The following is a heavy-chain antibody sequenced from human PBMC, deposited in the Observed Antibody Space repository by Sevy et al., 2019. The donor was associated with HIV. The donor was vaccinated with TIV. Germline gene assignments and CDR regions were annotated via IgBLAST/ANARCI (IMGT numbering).Heavy chain of an antibody. CDR2: ISSSSSYI. V-gene: IGHV3-21*01. Sequence: GGSLRLSCAASGFTFSSYSMNWVRQAPGKGLEWVSSISSSSSYIYYADSVKGRFTISRDNAKNSLYLQMNSLRAEDTAVYYCARAMAGEEGGGDAFDIWGQGTMVTVSS. J-gene: IGHJ3*02. CDR1: GFTFSSYS. D-gene: IGHD6-19*01. CDR3: ARAMAGEEGGGDAFDI.